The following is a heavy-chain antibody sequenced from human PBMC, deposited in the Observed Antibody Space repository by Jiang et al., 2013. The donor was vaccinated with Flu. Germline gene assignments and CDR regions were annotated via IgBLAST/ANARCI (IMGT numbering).Heavy chain of an antibody. Sequence: GSGLVKPSETLSLTCTVSGGSISSYYWSWIRQPPGKGLEWIGYIYYSGSTNYNPSLKSRVTISVDTSKNQFSLKLSSVTAADTAVYYCARTHYDFWSGYRPMDVWGKGTTVTVSS. CDR2: IYYSGST. D-gene: IGHD3-3*01. CDR3: ARTHYDFWSGYRPMDV. CDR1: GGSISSYY. V-gene: IGHV4-59*01. J-gene: IGHJ6*04.